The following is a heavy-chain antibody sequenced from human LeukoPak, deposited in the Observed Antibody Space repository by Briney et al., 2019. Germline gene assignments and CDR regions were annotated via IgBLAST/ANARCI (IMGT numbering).Heavy chain of an antibody. D-gene: IGHD3-22*01. J-gene: IGHJ4*02. CDR3: AMGSYYYDSSGYYWKYYFDY. CDR1: GFTFSSYS. CDR2: INHSGST. Sequence: GSLRLSCAASGFTFSSYSMNWVRQPPGKGLEWIGEINHSGSTNYNPSLKSRVTISVDTSKNQFSLKLSSVTAADTAVYYCAMGSYYYDSSGYYWKYYFDYWGQGTLVTVSS. V-gene: IGHV4-34*08.